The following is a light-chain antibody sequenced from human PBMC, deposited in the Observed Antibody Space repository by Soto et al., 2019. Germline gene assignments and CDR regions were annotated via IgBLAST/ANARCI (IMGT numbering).Light chain of an antibody. J-gene: IGKJ5*01. CDR1: QTIGTY. V-gene: IGKV1-39*01. CDR2: AAS. Sequence: DIPMTQTPSSLSASVGDRVTIACRASQTIGTYLNWYQQKPGQAPNLLISAASTLRAWVPSRFTGSGSGTDFTLTIDSLQPEDFATYYCQQTFSVPITFGQGTRLDIK. CDR3: QQTFSVPIT.